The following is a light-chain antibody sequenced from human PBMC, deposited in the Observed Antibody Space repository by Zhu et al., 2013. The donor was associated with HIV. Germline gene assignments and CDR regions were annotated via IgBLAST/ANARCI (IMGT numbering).Light chain of an antibody. CDR2: SAS. Sequence: DIQMTQSPSSLSASVGDRVTITCRASQDISNYLAWYQQKPGKIPKLLIYSASTLQSGVPSRFSGSASGTDFTLTISSLQPEDVATYYCQKXNNAPWTFGQGTKVEIK. CDR3: QKXNNAPWT. CDR1: QDISNY. V-gene: IGKV1-27*01. J-gene: IGKJ1*01.